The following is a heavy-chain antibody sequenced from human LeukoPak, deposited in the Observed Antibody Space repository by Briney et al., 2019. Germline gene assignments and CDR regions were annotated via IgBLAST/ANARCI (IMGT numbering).Heavy chain of an antibody. CDR3: ARVQYLRMGNAFDI. D-gene: IGHD1-26*01. Sequence: MSSETLSLTCTVSGGSISSYYWSWIRQPPGKGLEWIGYIYYSGSTNYNPSLKSRVTISVDTSKNQFSLKLSSVTAADTAVYYCARVQYLRMGNAFDIWGRGTMATVSS. CDR2: IYYSGST. J-gene: IGHJ3*02. CDR1: GGSISSYY. V-gene: IGHV4-59*01.